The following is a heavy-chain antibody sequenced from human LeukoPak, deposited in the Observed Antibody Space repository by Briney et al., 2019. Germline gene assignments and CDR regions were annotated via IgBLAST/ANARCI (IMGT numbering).Heavy chain of an antibody. CDR2: IKQDGSDK. D-gene: IGHD3-3*01. V-gene: IGHV3-7*03. J-gene: IGHJ4*02. Sequence: GGSLRLSCAASGFTFSSYSMSWVRQAPGKGLEWVAKIKQDGSDKYYVDSVKGRFTISRDNAENSLFLQMNSLRAEDTAVYYCAKLVTIFGATPRNYFDYWGQGTLVTVS. CDR3: AKLVTIFGATPRNYFDY. CDR1: GFTFSSYS.